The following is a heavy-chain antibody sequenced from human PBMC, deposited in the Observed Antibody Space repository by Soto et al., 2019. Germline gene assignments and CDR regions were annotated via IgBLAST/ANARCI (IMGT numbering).Heavy chain of an antibody. V-gene: IGHV1-18*04. J-gene: IGHJ5*02. Sequence: ASVKVSCKASGYTFTSYGISWVRQAPGQGLEWMGWISAYNGNTNYAQKLQGRVTMTTDTSTSTAYMELRSLRSDDTAVYYCARVDIVVVPAHLGTFDPWGQGTFVTVSS. CDR3: ARVDIVVVPAHLGTFDP. CDR2: ISAYNGNT. D-gene: IGHD2-2*03. CDR1: GYTFTSYG.